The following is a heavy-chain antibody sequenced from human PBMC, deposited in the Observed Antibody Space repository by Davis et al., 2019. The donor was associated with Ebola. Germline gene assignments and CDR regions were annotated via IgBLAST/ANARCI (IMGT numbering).Heavy chain of an antibody. Sequence: PSETLSLTCTVSGGSISSSSYYWGWIRQPPGKGLEWIGSIYYSGSTYYNPSLKSRVTISVATSKNQFSLKLSSVTAADTAVYYCARASSSSTNFDYWGQGTLVTVSS. CDR3: ARASSSSTNFDY. J-gene: IGHJ4*02. CDR2: IYYSGST. CDR1: GGSISSSSYY. V-gene: IGHV4-39*07. D-gene: IGHD6-6*01.